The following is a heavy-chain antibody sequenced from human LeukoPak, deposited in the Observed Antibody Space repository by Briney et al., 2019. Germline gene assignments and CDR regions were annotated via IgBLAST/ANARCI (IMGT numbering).Heavy chain of an antibody. Sequence: GGSLRLSCAASGVTVSSNYMSCVRQAPGGGLEWVSVISSGGTTYYADSVKGRFTIPRDNAKNSLYLQMTSLRDADTAVYYCERADYGSGSSYGMDVWGQGTTVTVSS. J-gene: IGHJ6*02. D-gene: IGHD3-10*01. CDR3: ERADYGSGSSYGMDV. CDR2: ISSGGTT. CDR1: GVTVSSNY. V-gene: IGHV3-53*01.